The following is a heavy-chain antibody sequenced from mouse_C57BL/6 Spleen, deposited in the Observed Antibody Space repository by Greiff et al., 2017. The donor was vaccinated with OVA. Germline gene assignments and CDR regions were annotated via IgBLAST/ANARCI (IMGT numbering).Heavy chain of an antibody. Sequence: EVKLQESGPELVKPGASVKISCKASGYSFTGYYMNWVKQSPEKSLEWIGEINPSTGGTTYNQKFKAKATLTVDKSSSTAYMQLKSLTSEDSAVYYCARGGSAGTEYAMDYWGQGTSVTVSS. CDR1: GYSFTGYY. CDR2: INPSTGGT. V-gene: IGHV1-42*01. CDR3: ARGGSAGTEYAMDY. D-gene: IGHD4-1*01. J-gene: IGHJ4*01.